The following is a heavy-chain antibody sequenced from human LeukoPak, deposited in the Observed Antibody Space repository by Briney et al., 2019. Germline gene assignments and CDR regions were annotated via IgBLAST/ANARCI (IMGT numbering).Heavy chain of an antibody. CDR1: GFTFSSYA. CDR3: ARGFHYDFWSGSYYFDY. J-gene: IGHJ4*02. V-gene: IGHV3-72*01. CDR2: ITNKPKSYNT. Sequence: GRSLRLSCAASGFTFSSYAMHWVRQAPGKGLEWVGRITNKPKSYNTEYAASVKGRFTISRDDSKNSLYLQMNSLKTEDTAVYYCARGFHYDFWSGSYYFDYWGQGTLVTVSS. D-gene: IGHD3-3*01.